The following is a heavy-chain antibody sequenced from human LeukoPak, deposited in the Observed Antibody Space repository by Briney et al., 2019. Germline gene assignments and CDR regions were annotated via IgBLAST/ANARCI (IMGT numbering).Heavy chain of an antibody. CDR3: AREERFLEWLPTFGY. V-gene: IGHV1-18*01. D-gene: IGHD3-3*01. J-gene: IGHJ4*02. CDR1: GYTFTSYV. CDR2: ISAYNGNT. Sequence: ASVKVSCKASGYTFTSYVISWVRQAPGQGLEWMGWISAYNGNTNYAQKLQGRVTMTTDTSTSTAYMELRSLRSDDTAVYYCAREERFLEWLPTFGYWGQGTLVTVSS.